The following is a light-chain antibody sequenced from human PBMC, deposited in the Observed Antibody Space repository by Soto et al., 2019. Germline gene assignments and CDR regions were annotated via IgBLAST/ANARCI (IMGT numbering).Light chain of an antibody. CDR1: SSDVGGYNY. V-gene: IGLV2-14*03. Sequence: QSALTQPASGSGSPGQPITISCTGTSSDVGGYNYVSWYQQHPGKAPKLMIYDVSNRPSGVSNRFSGSKSGNTASLTISGLQAEDEADYYCSSYTSSSTPYVFGTGTKLTVL. CDR3: SSYTSSSTPYV. J-gene: IGLJ1*01. CDR2: DVS.